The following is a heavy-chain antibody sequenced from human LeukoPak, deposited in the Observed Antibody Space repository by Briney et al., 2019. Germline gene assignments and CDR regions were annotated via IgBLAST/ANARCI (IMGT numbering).Heavy chain of an antibody. D-gene: IGHD5-18*01. CDR1: GGTFSKYS. CDR3: ARASSDDTAMATPFAY. Sequence: SVKVSCKASGGTFSKYSINWVRRAPGQGLEWMGEIIPIFGTANYVQKFQGRVTITADESTRTAYMELSRLRSEDTAVYYCARASSDDTAMATPFAYWGQGTLVTVSS. J-gene: IGHJ4*02. V-gene: IGHV1-69*13. CDR2: IIPIFGTA.